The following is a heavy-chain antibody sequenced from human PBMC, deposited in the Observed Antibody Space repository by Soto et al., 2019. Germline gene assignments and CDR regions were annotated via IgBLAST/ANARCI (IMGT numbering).Heavy chain of an antibody. V-gene: IGHV1-18*01. Sequence: QVQLVQSGAEVKKPGASVKVSCKASGYTFTSYGISWVRQAPGQGLEWMGWISAYNGNTNYAQKLQGRVTMTTDTSTSTAYMELMSLRSDDTAVYYCARSGYCSSTSCYDYYYYGMDVWGQGTTVTVSS. J-gene: IGHJ6*02. CDR3: ARSGYCSSTSCYDYYYYGMDV. D-gene: IGHD2-2*03. CDR1: GYTFTSYG. CDR2: ISAYNGNT.